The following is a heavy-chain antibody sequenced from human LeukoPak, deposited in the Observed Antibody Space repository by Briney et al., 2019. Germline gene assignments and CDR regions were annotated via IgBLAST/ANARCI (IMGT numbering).Heavy chain of an antibody. CDR2: IYYSGTT. CDR1: GGSFSGYY. D-gene: IGHD3-3*01. J-gene: IGHJ6*02. CDR3: ARNPRSGYFPHYHYYGMDV. V-gene: IGHV4-59*01. Sequence: KPSETLSLTCAVYGGSFSGYYWSWIRQPPGKGLEWIGYIYYSGTTNYNPSLKSRVTISVDTSKNQFSLKLRSVTAADTAVYYCARNPRSGYFPHYHYYGMDVWGQGTTVTVSS.